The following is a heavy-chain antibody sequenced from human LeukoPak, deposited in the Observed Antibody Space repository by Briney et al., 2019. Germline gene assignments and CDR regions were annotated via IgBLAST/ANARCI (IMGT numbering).Heavy chain of an antibody. Sequence: GGSLRLSCAASGFTSSSYSMNWVRQAPGEGLEWVSSISSSSSYIYYAHSVKGRFTISRDNPKNSLYLQMNSLRAQDTAVYYCARDRGLEGGRAFDYWGQGALVTVSS. CDR2: ISSSSSYI. V-gene: IGHV3-21*01. CDR3: ARDRGLEGGRAFDY. J-gene: IGHJ4*02. D-gene: IGHD3-16*01. CDR1: GFTSSSYS.